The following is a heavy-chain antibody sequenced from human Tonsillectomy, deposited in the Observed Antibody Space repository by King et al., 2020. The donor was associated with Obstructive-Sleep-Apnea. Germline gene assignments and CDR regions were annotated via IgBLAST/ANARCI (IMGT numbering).Heavy chain of an antibody. J-gene: IGHJ4*02. CDR3: AGITMVRGVIGY. Sequence: LVESGGGLVQPGGSLRLSCAASGFTFSSYWMSWVRQAPGKGLEWVANIKQDGSEKYYLDSVEGRFTISKDNAKNSLYLQMNSLRAGDTAVYYCAGITMVRGVIGYWGQGTLVTVSS. D-gene: IGHD3-10*01. CDR1: GFTFSSYW. V-gene: IGHV3-7*03. CDR2: IKQDGSEK.